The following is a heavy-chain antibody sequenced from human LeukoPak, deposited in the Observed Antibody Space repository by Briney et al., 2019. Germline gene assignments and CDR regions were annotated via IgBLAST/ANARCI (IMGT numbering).Heavy chain of an antibody. CDR1: GGTFSSYA. V-gene: IGHV1-69*11. Sequence: SVKVSCKASGGTFSSYAISWVRQAPGQGLEWMGRIIPILGTANYAQKFQGRVTITADESTSTAYMELSSLRSEDTAVYYCARQAWIQLWSNNWFDPWGQGTLVTVSS. J-gene: IGHJ5*02. D-gene: IGHD5-18*01. CDR3: ARQAWIQLWSNNWFDP. CDR2: IIPILGTA.